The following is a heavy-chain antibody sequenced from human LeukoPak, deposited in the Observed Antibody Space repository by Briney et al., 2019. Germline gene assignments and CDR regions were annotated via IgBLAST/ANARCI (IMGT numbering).Heavy chain of an antibody. CDR1: GFTFSSYW. CDR3: ARQARPDCSSTSCYTEDGDYYYYMDV. V-gene: IGHV3-7*03. CDR2: IKQDGSEK. J-gene: IGHJ6*03. Sequence: GGSLRLSCAASGFTFSSYWMSWVRQAPGKGLEWVANIKQDGSEKYYVDSVKGRFTISRDNAKNSLYLQMNSLRAEDTAVYYCARQARPDCSSTSCYTEDGDYYYYMDVWGKGTTVTVSS. D-gene: IGHD2-2*02.